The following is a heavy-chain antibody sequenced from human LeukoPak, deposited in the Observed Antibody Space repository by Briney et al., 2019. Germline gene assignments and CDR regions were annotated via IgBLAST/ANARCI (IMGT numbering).Heavy chain of an antibody. Sequence: ASVKVSCKASGYTFTSYYMHWVRQAPGQGLEWMGIINPSGGSTSYAQQFQGRVTMTRDTSTSTVYMELSSLRSEDTAVYYCARRGGYSYGVGYYYYMDVWGKGTTVTVSS. J-gene: IGHJ6*03. V-gene: IGHV1-46*01. CDR3: ARRGGYSYGVGYYYYMDV. CDR2: INPSGGST. D-gene: IGHD5-18*01. CDR1: GYTFTSYY.